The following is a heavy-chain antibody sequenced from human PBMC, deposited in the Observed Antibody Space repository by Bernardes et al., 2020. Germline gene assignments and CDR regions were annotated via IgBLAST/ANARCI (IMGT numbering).Heavy chain of an antibody. V-gene: IGHV3-15*01. CDR3: TTREKNSNYYGMDV. CDR1: GFTFSNAW. CDR2: IKSKTDGGTT. J-gene: IGHJ6*02. Sequence: GGSLRLSCAASGFTFSNAWMSWVRQAPGKGLEWVGRIKSKTDGGTTDYAAPVKGRFTISRDDSKNTLYLQMNSLKTEDTAVYYCTTREKNSNYYGMDVWGQGTTVTVSS. D-gene: IGHD4-4*01.